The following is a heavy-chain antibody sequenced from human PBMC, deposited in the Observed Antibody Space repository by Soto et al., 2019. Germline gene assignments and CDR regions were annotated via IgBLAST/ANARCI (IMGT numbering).Heavy chain of an antibody. D-gene: IGHD2-8*01. CDR3: ARDTGRVVRANYNWFDP. Sequence: PSETLSLTCTVSGGSISSGDYYWSWIRQPPGKGLEWIGYIYYSGSTYYNPSLKSRVTISVDTSKNQFSLKLSSVTAADTAVYYCARDTGRVVRANYNWFDPWGQGTPVTLSS. J-gene: IGHJ5*02. CDR2: IYYSGST. V-gene: IGHV4-30-4*01. CDR1: GGSISSGDYY.